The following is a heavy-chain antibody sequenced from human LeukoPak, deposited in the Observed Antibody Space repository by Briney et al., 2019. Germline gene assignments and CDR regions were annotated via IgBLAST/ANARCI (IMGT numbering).Heavy chain of an antibody. V-gene: IGHV4-34*01. J-gene: IGHJ5*02. CDR1: GGSSSGYS. Sequence: PSETLSLTCALYGGSSSGYSWSWIRQPPGNGLGWIGEINHRVRTNNNPCLKSRVSISEESSKNQFSLNLSAVTVADTAVYYCARDSGTTGEVKFDPWGQGTLVTVSS. D-gene: IGHD3-10*01. CDR2: INHRVRT. CDR3: ARDSGTTGEVKFDP.